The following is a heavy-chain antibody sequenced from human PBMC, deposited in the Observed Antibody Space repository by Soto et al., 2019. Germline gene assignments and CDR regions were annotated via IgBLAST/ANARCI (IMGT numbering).Heavy chain of an antibody. CDR3: ARVSSSGWYFDY. V-gene: IGHV4-31*03. D-gene: IGHD6-19*01. Sequence: KTSETLSLTCTVSGGSISSGGYYWSWIRQHPGKGLEWIGYIYYSGSTYYNPSLKSRVTISVDTSKNQFSLKLSSVTAADTAVYYCARVSSSGWYFDYWGQGTLVTVSS. CDR2: IYYSGST. CDR1: GGSISSGGYY. J-gene: IGHJ4*02.